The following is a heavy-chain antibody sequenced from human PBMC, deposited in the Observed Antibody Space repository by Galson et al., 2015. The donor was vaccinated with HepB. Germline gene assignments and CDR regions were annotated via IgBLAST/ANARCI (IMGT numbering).Heavy chain of an antibody. CDR2: IIPIFGTA. CDR3: ASSPSAVTTNYYGMDV. CDR1: GGTFSSYA. J-gene: IGHJ6*02. Sequence: SVKVSCKASGGTFSSYAISWVRQAPGQGLEWMGGIIPIFGTANYAQKFQGRVTITADESTSTAYMELSSLRSEDTAVYYCASSPSAVTTNYYGMDVWGQGTTVTVSS. D-gene: IGHD4-11*01. V-gene: IGHV1-69*13.